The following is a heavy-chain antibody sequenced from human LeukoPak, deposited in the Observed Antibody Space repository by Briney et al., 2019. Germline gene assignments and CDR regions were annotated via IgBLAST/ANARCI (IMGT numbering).Heavy chain of an antibody. CDR1: GVSISSGGYY. CDR3: ASGTTVTTSVY. J-gene: IGHJ4*02. V-gene: IGHV4-61*08. CDR2: IYYSGST. Sequence: SETLSLTCSVSGVSISSGGYYWSWIRQPPGKGLEWIGYIYYSGSTNYNPSLKSRVTISVDTSKNQFSLKLSSVTAADTAVYYCASGTTVTTSVYWGQGTLVTVSS. D-gene: IGHD4-17*01.